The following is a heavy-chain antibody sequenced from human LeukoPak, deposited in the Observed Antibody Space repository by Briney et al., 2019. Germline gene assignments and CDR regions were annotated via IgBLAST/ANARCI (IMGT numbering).Heavy chain of an antibody. V-gene: IGHV3-30*18. CDR2: ISYDGSNK. CDR3: AKDGAAAGNFDY. Sequence: GRSLRLSCAASGFTFSSYGMHWVRQAPGKGLEWVAVISYDGSNKYYADSVKGRFTISRDNSENTLYLQMNSLRAEDTAVYYCAKDGAAAGNFDYWGQGTLVTVSS. CDR1: GFTFSSYG. J-gene: IGHJ4*02. D-gene: IGHD6-13*01.